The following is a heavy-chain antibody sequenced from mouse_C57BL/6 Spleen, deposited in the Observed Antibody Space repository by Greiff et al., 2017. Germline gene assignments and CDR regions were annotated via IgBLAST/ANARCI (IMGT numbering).Heavy chain of an antibody. CDR3: ARLGTVVATDYFDY. CDR1: GYTFTSYW. J-gene: IGHJ2*01. Sequence: QVQLQQPGAELVRPGSSVKLSCKASGYTFTSYWLHWVKQRPIQGLEWIGNIDPSDSETHYNQTFKDKATLTVDKSSSTAYMQLSSRTSEDSAVYYCARLGTVVATDYFDYWGQGTTLTVSS. V-gene: IGHV1-52*01. CDR2: IDPSDSET. D-gene: IGHD1-1*01.